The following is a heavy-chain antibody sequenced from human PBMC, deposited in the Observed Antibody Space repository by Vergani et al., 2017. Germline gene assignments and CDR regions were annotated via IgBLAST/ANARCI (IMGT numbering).Heavy chain of an antibody. J-gene: IGHJ4*02. CDR2: INHSGST. CDR1: GGSFSGYY. Sequence: QVQLQQWGAGLLKPSETLSLTCAVYGGSFSGYYWSWIRQPPGKGLEWVGEINHSGSTNYKPSLKSRVTISVYTSKNQFSLKLSAVNAAATAVYYCARSRRYNWNLDYWGQGTLVTVSS. CDR3: ARSRRYNWNLDY. V-gene: IGHV4-34*01. D-gene: IGHD1-20*01.